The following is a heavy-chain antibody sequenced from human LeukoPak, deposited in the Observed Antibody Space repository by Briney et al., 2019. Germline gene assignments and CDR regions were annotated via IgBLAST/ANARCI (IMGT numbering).Heavy chain of an antibody. V-gene: IGHV3-11*01. CDR2: ISSSGSTI. CDR3: ARGGNHYYYGIDV. Sequence: GGSLRLSCAASGFTFSDYYMSWIRQGPGKGLEWVSYISSSGSTIYYADSVKGRFTLSRDNAKNSLYLQINSLRAEDTAVYYCARGGNHYYYGIDVWGQGTTVTVSS. J-gene: IGHJ6*02. CDR1: GFTFSDYY. D-gene: IGHD1-14*01.